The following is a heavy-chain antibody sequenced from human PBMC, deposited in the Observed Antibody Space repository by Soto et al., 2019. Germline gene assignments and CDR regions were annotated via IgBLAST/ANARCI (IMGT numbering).Heavy chain of an antibody. D-gene: IGHD6-13*01. Sequence: GGSLRLSCAASGFTISSDWMSWWRQAPGKGLEWVANIKQDGSEKYYVDSVKGRFTISRDNAKNSLYLQMNSLRAEDTAVYYCARERNSSSWYIYYYYGMDVWGQGTTVTVSS. CDR2: IKQDGSEK. V-gene: IGHV3-7*03. CDR1: GFTISSDW. CDR3: ARERNSSSWYIYYYYGMDV. J-gene: IGHJ6*02.